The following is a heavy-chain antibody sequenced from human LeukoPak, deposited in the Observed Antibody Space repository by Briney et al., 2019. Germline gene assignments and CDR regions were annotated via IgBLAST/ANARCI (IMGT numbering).Heavy chain of an antibody. CDR3: ARDSYYYDSSGYYFEYFQH. CDR1: GGTFSSYA. V-gene: IGHV1-69*13. J-gene: IGHJ1*01. CDR2: IIPIFGTA. Sequence: GASVKVSCKASGGTFSSYAISWVRQAPGQGLEWMGGIIPIFGTANYAQKFQGRVTITADESTSTAYMELSSLRSEDTAVYYCARDSYYYDSSGYYFEYFQHWGQGTLVTVSS. D-gene: IGHD3-22*01.